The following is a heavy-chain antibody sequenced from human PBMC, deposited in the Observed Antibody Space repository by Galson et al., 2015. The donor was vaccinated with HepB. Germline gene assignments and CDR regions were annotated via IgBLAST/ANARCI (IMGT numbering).Heavy chain of an antibody. D-gene: IGHD1-26*01. CDR2: ISYDGSNK. V-gene: IGHV3-30*04. J-gene: IGHJ4*02. CDR3: ARASSGSYDY. Sequence: SLRLSCAASGFTFSSYAMHWVRQAPGKGLEWVAVISYDGSNKYYADSVKGRFTISRDNSKNTLYLQMNSLRAEDTAVYYCARASSGSYDYWGQGTLVTVSS. CDR1: GFTFSSYA.